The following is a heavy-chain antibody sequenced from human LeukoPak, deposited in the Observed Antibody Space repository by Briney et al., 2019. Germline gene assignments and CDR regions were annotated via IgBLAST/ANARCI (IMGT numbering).Heavy chain of an antibody. CDR3: ARYNSDWNDY. Sequence: PGGSLRLSCAASGFTFSSFNMNWVRQAPGKGLEWVSSISSTSSLIWYADSLKGRFTISRENAKNSLFLQMDSLRVEDTAVYYCARYNSDWNDYWGQGTLVSVHS. CDR1: GFTFSSFN. V-gene: IGHV3-21*01. J-gene: IGHJ4*02. D-gene: IGHD6-19*01. CDR2: ISSTSSLI.